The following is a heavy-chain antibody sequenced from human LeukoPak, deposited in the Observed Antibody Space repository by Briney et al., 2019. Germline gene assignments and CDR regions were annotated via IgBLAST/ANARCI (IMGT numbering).Heavy chain of an antibody. CDR3: ARDVRVGATTGAFDI. Sequence: PSETLSLTCTVSGCSISSYYWSWIRQPAGKGLEWIGRIYTSGSTNYNPSLKSRVTMSVDTSKNQFSLKLSSVTAADTAVYYCARDVRVGATTGAFDIWGQGTMVTVSS. D-gene: IGHD1-26*01. CDR1: GCSISSYY. V-gene: IGHV4-4*07. CDR2: IYTSGST. J-gene: IGHJ3*02.